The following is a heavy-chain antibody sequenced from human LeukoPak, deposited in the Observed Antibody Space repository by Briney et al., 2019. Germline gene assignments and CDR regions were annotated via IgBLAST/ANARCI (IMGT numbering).Heavy chain of an antibody. J-gene: IGHJ4*02. V-gene: IGHV3-23*01. CDR1: GFTSSSYN. CDR2: ISGSGAST. D-gene: IGHD6-19*01. CDR3: AKYLAYSSGWTDY. Sequence: GGSLRLSCAASGFTSSSYNMNWVRQAPGKGLEWVSVISGSGASTYYADSVKGRFTISRDNSKNMLYLQMNSLRVEDTAVYYCAKYLAYSSGWTDYWGQGTLVTVSS.